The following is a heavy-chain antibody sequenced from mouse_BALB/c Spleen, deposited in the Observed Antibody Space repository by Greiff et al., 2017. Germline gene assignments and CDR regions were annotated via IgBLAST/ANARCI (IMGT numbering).Heavy chain of an antibody. J-gene: IGHJ3*01. D-gene: IGHD2-4*01. Sequence: SGAELAKPGASVKMSCKASGYTFTSYWMHWVKQRPGQGLEWIGYINPSTGYTEYNQKFKDKATLTADKSSSTAYMQLSSLTSEDSAVYYCARRRLQTWFAYWGQGTLVTVSA. CDR3: ARRRLQTWFAY. V-gene: IGHV1-7*01. CDR2: INPSTGYT. CDR1: GYTFTSYW.